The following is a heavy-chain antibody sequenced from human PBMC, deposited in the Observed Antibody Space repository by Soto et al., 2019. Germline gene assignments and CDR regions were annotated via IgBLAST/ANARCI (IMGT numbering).Heavy chain of an antibody. CDR1: GFTFSSYA. V-gene: IGHV3-30-3*01. Sequence: GWSLRLSCAASGFTFSSYAMHWVRQAPGKGLEWVAVISYDGSNKYYADSVKGRFTISRDNSKNTLYLQMNSLRAEDTAVYYCARDRLPYYYDSSGWAFAIWGQGTMVTVSS. D-gene: IGHD3-22*01. CDR3: ARDRLPYYYDSSGWAFAI. CDR2: ISYDGSNK. J-gene: IGHJ3*02.